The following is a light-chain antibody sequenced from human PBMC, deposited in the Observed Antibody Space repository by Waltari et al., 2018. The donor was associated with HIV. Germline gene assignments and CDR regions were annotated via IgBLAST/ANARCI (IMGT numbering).Light chain of an antibody. V-gene: IGLV1-44*01. CDR1: ISNIGPNS. J-gene: IGLJ3*02. CDR2: SDS. CDR3: AARDDILSGSWV. Sequence: HSVLTQAPSASGTLGPRVTISCSGSISNIGPNSVSWFQQLPGMSPRLIIFSDSQRPSGVPDRFSASKSGTSASLAIDGLESGDEADYYCAARDDILSGSWVFGGGT.